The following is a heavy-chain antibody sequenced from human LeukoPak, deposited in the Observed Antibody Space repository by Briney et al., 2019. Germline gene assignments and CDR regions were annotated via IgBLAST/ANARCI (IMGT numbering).Heavy chain of an antibody. V-gene: IGHV3-7*01. CDR3: ASPISGSYYSGLDY. J-gene: IGHJ4*02. CDR1: GFTFNTYW. CDR2: IKQDGSEK. D-gene: IGHD1-26*01. Sequence: GGSLRLSCEASGFTFNTYWMSWVRQAPGKGLEWVANIKQDGSEKYYVDSVKGRFTISRDNAKNSLYLQMNSLRAEDTAVYYCASPISGSYYSGLDYWGQGTLVTVSS.